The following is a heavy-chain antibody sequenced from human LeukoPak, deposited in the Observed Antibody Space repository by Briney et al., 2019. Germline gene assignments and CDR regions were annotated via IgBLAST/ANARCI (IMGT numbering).Heavy chain of an antibody. V-gene: IGHV1-69*13. CDR1: GGTFSSYA. CDR3: TTIIVWFGDDY. J-gene: IGHJ4*02. CDR2: IIPIFGTA. Sequence: SVKVSCKASGGTFSSYAISWVRQAPGQGLEWMGGIIPIFGTANYAQKFQGRVTITADESTSTAYMELSSLRSEDTAVYYCTTIIVWFGDDYWGQGTLVTVSS. D-gene: IGHD3-10*01.